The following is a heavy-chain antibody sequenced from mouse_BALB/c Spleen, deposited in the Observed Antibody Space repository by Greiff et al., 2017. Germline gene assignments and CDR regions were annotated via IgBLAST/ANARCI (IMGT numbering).Heavy chain of an antibody. CDR1: GFTFSDYY. D-gene: IGHD1-1*01. CDR3: ARDPGDYYGSRVYAMDY. Sequence: EVMLVESGGGLVKPGGSLKLSCAASGFTFSDYYMYWVRQTPEKRLEWVATISDGGSYTYYPDSVKGRFTISRDHAKNNLYLQMSSLKSEDTAMYYCARDPGDYYGSRVYAMDYWGQGTSVTVSS. J-gene: IGHJ4*01. CDR2: ISDGGSYT. V-gene: IGHV5-4*02.